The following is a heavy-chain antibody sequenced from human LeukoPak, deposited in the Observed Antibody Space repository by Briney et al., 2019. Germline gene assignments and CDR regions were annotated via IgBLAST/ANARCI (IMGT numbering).Heavy chain of an antibody. CDR3: ARDRPESGYDNDY. J-gene: IGHJ4*02. Sequence: GGSLRLSCTASGFTFSSYSMNWVRQAPGKRLEWLSYITSTSSSIFYADSVKGRFTISRDNARSSLYLQMNSLRVEDTAVYYCARDRPESGYDNDYSGQGTLVTVSS. V-gene: IGHV3-48*04. D-gene: IGHD5-12*01. CDR1: GFTFSSYS. CDR2: ITSTSSSI.